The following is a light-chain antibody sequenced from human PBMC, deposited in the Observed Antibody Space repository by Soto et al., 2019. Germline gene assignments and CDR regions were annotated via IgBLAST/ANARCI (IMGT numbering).Light chain of an antibody. CDR3: QKYNSAPLT. J-gene: IGKJ4*01. Sequence: DIQMTQSPSSLSASFGDRVTITCRASQGIGVYLAWFQQKPGNAPKLLIYAASTLQSGVPSRFSGSGSGTDFTLTISSLQPEDVATSYCQKYNSAPLTFGGGTKVEIK. CDR1: QGIGVY. CDR2: AAS. V-gene: IGKV1-27*01.